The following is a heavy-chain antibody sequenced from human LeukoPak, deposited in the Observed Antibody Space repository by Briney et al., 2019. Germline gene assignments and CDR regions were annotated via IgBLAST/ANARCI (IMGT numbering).Heavy chain of an antibody. D-gene: IGHD3-10*01. CDR1: GYSFTSYW. Sequence: AESLNISCKGSGYSFTSYWIGWVREMPGKGLEWMGIIYPGDSDTRYSTSFQGQATISADKSISTAYLQWSSLKASDTAMYYCARSVTNAFDIWGQGTMVTVSS. CDR3: ARSVTNAFDI. J-gene: IGHJ3*02. CDR2: IYPGDSDT. V-gene: IGHV5-51*01.